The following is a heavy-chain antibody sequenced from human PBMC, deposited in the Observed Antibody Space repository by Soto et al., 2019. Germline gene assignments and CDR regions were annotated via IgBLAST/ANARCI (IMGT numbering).Heavy chain of an antibody. V-gene: IGHV3-7*01. CDR3: AGGNALDV. J-gene: IGHJ6*02. CDR2: IHQDGNEK. CDR1: RFTFSIYW. Sequence: GWSLRLSCAASRFTFSIYWMTWVRQTPGKGLEWVANIHQDGNEKYYMDSVKGRFTISRDNAKNSLYLQMTSLRAEDTAVYYCAGGNALDVWGQGTTVTVSS.